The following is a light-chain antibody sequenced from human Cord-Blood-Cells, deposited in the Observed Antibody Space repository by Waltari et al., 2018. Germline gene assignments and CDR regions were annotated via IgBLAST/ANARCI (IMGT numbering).Light chain of an antibody. V-gene: IGLV2-14*01. J-gene: IGLJ1*01. CDR1: RRDVGGYNY. CDR2: EVS. Sequence: QSALTQPASVSGSPGQSTTISCPGTRRDVGGYNYASWYQQHPGKAPKLMIYEVSNRPSGVSNRFSGSKSGNTASLTISGLQAEDEADYYCSSYTSSSTLVFGTGTKVTVL. CDR3: SSYTSSSTLV.